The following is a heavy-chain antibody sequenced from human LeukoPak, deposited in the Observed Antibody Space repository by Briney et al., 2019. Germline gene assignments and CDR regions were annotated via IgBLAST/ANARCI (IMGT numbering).Heavy chain of an antibody. J-gene: IGHJ4*02. V-gene: IGHV3-7*01. D-gene: IGHD3-22*01. CDR3: ARPRDDSSLNRPLY. CDR2: IKQDGSDK. CDR1: GFSFSTYW. Sequence: PAGSLRLSCTAPGFSFSTYWMSWVRQAPGKGLEWVANIKQDGSDKYYVDSVKGRFTISRDDAKNSLYLQMNSLRAEDTAVYYCARPRDDSSLNRPLYWGQGALVTVSS.